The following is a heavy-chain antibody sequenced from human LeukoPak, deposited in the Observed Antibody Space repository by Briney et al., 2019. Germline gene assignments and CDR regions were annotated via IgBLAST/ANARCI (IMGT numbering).Heavy chain of an antibody. CDR2: IGSSGDDT. CDR1: GFTFSTYA. CDR3: ARVMAAAGSGDY. Sequence: PGGSLRLSCAASGFTFSTYAMRWVRQAPGKGLEWVSSIGSSGDDTYYAGSVKGRFTISRDNSKNTLYLQMNSLRDEDTALYYCARVMAAAGSGDYWGQGTLVTVSS. J-gene: IGHJ4*02. V-gene: IGHV3-23*01. D-gene: IGHD6-13*01.